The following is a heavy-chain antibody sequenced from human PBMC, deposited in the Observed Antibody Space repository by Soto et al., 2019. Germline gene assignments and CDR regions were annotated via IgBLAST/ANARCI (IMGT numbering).Heavy chain of an antibody. J-gene: IGHJ6*02. CDR2: INSDGSST. CDR1: GFTFSSYW. Sequence: GGSLRLSCAASGFTFSSYWMHWVRQAPGKGLVWVSRINSDGSSTSYADSVKGRFTISRDNAKNTLYLQMNSLRAEDTAVYYCARTGAXVLRYFDDPGFYYGMDVWGQGTTVTVSS. CDR3: ARTGAXVLRYFDDPGFYYGMDV. D-gene: IGHD3-9*01. V-gene: IGHV3-74*01.